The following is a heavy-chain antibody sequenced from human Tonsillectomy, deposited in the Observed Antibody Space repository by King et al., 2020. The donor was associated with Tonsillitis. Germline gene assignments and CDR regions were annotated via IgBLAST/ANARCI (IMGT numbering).Heavy chain of an antibody. V-gene: IGHV3-30-3*01. CDR1: GFTFSSYA. D-gene: IGHD3/OR15-3a*01. CDR2: ISYDGSNK. J-gene: IGHJ4*02. CDR3: ARDPSTIFWDWLLGGSYYFAY. Sequence: QLVQSGGGVVQPGRSLRLSCAASGFTFSSYAMHWVRQAPGKGLEWVAVISYDGSNKYYADSVKGRFTISRDNSKNTLYLQMNSLRAEDTAVYYCARDPSTIFWDWLLGGSYYFAYWGQGTLVTVSS.